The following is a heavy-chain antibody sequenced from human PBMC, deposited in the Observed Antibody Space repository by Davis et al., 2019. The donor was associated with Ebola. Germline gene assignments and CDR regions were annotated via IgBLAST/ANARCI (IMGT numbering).Heavy chain of an antibody. D-gene: IGHD6-13*01. Sequence: GESLKISCAASGFTFSSYAMSWVRQAPGKGLEWVSAISGSGGSTYYADSVKGRFTISRDNSKNTLYLQMNSLRAEDTAVYYCAKEPGIAAAGTGDYWGQGTLVTVSS. V-gene: IGHV3-23*01. J-gene: IGHJ4*02. CDR2: ISGSGGST. CDR1: GFTFSSYA. CDR3: AKEPGIAAAGTGDY.